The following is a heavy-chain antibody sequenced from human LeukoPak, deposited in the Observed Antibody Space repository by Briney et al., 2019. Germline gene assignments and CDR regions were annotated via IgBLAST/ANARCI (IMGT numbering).Heavy chain of an antibody. D-gene: IGHD5-12*01. CDR2: VYYSGAT. CDR3: ESHYSGYNWGTDY. Sequence: SETLSLTCTVSGGSVSSGSYYWSWIRQPPGKGLEWIGFVYYSGATNYNPSLKSRVTISVDTSKNQFSLKLSSVTAADTAVYYCESHYSGYNWGTDYWGQGTLVTVSS. CDR1: GGSVSSGSYY. V-gene: IGHV4-61*01. J-gene: IGHJ4*02.